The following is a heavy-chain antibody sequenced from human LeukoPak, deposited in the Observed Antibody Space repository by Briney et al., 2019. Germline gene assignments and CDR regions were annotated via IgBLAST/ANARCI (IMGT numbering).Heavy chain of an antibody. D-gene: IGHD4-17*01. V-gene: IGHV3-30*02. CDR2: IQYDGSNSNK. CDR3: AKDRGDYFDY. Sequence: PGGSLRLSCAASGFTFSSYAMHWVRQAPGKGLEWVAFIQYDGSNSNKYYADSVKGRFTISRDNSKNTLYLQMNSLRAEDTAVYYCAKDRGDYFDYWGQGILVTVSS. CDR1: GFTFSSYA. J-gene: IGHJ4*02.